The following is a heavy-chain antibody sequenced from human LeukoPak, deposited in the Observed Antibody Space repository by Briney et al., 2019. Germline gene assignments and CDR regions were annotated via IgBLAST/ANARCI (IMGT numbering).Heavy chain of an antibody. CDR2: INSSGDST. CDR3: ANFGCSSPSCLHY. D-gene: IGHD2-2*01. V-gene: IGHV3-23*01. Sequence: GGSLRLSCAASGFAFTTYAMSWVRQAPGKGLEWVSDINSSGDSTYYADSVKGRFTISRDNSKNTLYLQMNSLRAEDTAVYYCANFGCSSPSCLHYWGQGTLVTVSS. J-gene: IGHJ4*02. CDR1: GFAFTTYA.